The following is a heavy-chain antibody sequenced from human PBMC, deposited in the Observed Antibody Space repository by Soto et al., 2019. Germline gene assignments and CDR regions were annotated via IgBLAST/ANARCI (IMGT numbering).Heavy chain of an antibody. CDR1: GGTFSSYD. D-gene: IGHD2-2*01. CDR3: ARSQGSSTSLEIYYYYYYGMDV. Sequence: QVQLVQSGAEVKKPGSSVKVSCKASGGTFSSYDISWVRQAPGQGLEWMGGIIPISGTANSAQKFQGRVTITADDSTSTAYMELSSLRSEHRAVYYCARSQGSSTSLEIYYYYYYGMDVWGQGTTVTVSS. CDR2: IIPISGTA. V-gene: IGHV1-69*01. J-gene: IGHJ6*02.